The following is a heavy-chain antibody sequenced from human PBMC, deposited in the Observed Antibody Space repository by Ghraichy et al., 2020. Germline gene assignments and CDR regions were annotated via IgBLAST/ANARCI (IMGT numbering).Heavy chain of an antibody. V-gene: IGHV3-9*01. CDR1: GFTFDDYA. CDR3: AKDISYDFWSGYHYFDY. D-gene: IGHD3-3*01. J-gene: IGHJ4*02. Sequence: GGSLRLSCAASGFTFDDYAMHWVRQAPGKGLEWVSGISWNSGSIGYADSVKGRFTISRDNAKNSLYLQMNSLRAEDTALYYCAKDISYDFWSGYHYFDYWGQGTLVTVSS. CDR2: ISWNSGSI.